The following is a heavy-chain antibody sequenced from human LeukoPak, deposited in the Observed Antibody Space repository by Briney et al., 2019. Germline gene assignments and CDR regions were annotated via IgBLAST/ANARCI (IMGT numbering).Heavy chain of an antibody. V-gene: IGHV4-34*01. J-gene: IGHJ4*02. CDR3: ARGTFFYDFWSDYGGY. Sequence: SETLSLTCAVSGGSISSGGYYWSWIRQPPGKGLEWIGEINHSGSTNYNPSLKSRVTISVDTSKNQFSLKLSSVTAADTAVYYCARGTFFYDFWSDYGGYWGQGTLVTVSS. CDR2: INHSGST. CDR1: GGSISSGGYY. D-gene: IGHD3-3*01.